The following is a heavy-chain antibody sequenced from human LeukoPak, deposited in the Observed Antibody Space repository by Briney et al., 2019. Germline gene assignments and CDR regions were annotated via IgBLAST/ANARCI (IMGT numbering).Heavy chain of an antibody. CDR1: GFTFSSYG. D-gene: IGHD3-10*01. CDR2: ISGSGAST. J-gene: IGHJ4*02. CDR3: ARAKPKNMVRGLIMRRESRYYFDY. Sequence: PGGSPRLSCAASGFTFSSYGMSWVRQAPGKGLEWVSAISGSGASTYYADSVKGRFTISRDNSKNTLYLQMNSLRAEDTAVYYCARAKPKNMVRGLIMRRESRYYFDYWGQGTLVTVSS. V-gene: IGHV3-23*01.